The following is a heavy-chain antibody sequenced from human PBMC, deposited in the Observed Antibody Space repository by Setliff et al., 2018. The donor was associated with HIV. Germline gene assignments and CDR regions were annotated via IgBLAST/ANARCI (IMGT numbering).Heavy chain of an antibody. J-gene: IGHJ4*02. CDR1: GYSFTNYW. CDR2: IYPGDSTI. D-gene: IGHD2-21*02. CDR3: IRRRRAPGTADLESY. V-gene: IGHV5-51*01. Sequence: GESLKISCKASGYSFTNYWIGWVRQMPGKGLEWMGVIYPGDSTIRYGPSFQGQVTISADRPITTAYLQWSSLTASDTATYYCIRRRRAPGTADLESYWGQGTLVTVSS.